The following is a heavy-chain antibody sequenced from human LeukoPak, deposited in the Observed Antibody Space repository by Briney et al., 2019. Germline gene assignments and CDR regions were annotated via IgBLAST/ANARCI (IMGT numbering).Heavy chain of an antibody. J-gene: IGHJ5*02. CDR2: IIPMIGAL. D-gene: IGHD4-23*01. CDR1: GGTYSSYA. V-gene: IGHV1-69*04. CDR3: ARDPWTVVTPNWFDP. Sequence: ASVKVSCKASGGTYSSYAINWVRQAPGQGLEWVGRIIPMIGALKYAQKFQGRVTITADKSTSTAYMELSSLRSEDTAVYYCARDPWTVVTPNWFDPWGQGTLVTVSS.